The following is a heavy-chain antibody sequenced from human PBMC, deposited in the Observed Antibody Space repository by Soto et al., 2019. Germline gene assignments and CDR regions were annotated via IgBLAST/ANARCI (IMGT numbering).Heavy chain of an antibody. J-gene: IGHJ6*02. Sequence: QMQLVQSGAEVKKPGASVKVSCKASGYTFTSYQMHLVRQAPGQGLEWMGIINPSGGRITYAPRFQGRVMMTRDTSTNTVYMELRSLRSEDTAVYYCARDGPPTTTGVGPSYTMDVWGQGTTVTVS. CDR3: ARDGPPTTTGVGPSYTMDV. V-gene: IGHV1-46*01. D-gene: IGHD3-3*01. CDR2: INPSGGRI. CDR1: GYTFTSYQ.